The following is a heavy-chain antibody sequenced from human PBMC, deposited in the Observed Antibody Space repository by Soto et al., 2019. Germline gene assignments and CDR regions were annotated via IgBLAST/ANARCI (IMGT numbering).Heavy chain of an antibody. CDR2: IYHSGST. CDR1: GGSISSGGYS. D-gene: IGHD4-17*01. J-gene: IGHJ4*02. Sequence: TLSVTFSVSGGSISSGGYSWSWIRQPPGKGLECIGYIYHSGSTYYNPSLKSRVTISVDRSKNQFSLKLSSVTAAETAVYYCARCTTTESIFDYWGKGTLVTVTS. CDR3: ARCTTTESIFDY. V-gene: IGHV4-30-2*01.